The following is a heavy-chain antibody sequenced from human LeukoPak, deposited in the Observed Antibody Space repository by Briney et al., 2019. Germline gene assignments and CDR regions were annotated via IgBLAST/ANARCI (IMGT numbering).Heavy chain of an antibody. CDR3: ARGPNYYYDSSGYFDY. CDR2: ISSGANTI. D-gene: IGHD3-22*01. J-gene: IGHJ4*02. Sequence: GSLRLSCAGSGFTFSSYEMNWVRQAPGKGLEWVSYISSGANTIYCADSVKGRFTISRDNSKNTLYLQMGSLRAEDMTVYYCARGPNYYYDSSGYFDYWGQGTLVTVSS. V-gene: IGHV3-48*03. CDR1: GFTFSSYE.